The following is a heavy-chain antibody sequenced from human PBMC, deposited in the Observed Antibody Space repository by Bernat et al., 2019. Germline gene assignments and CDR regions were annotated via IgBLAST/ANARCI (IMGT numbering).Heavy chain of an antibody. CDR3: ARRVTYGSTFDY. CDR1: GGSISSSDYL. V-gene: IGHV4-39*02. J-gene: IGHJ4*02. Sequence: HLQLQESGPGLMKPSETLSLTCTVSGGSISSSDYLWGWLRQPPGKGLEWIGNIHYSGGTHYDPSLQSRVTISVDTSKNHFSLKMTSVTAADTAVYYCARRVTYGSTFDYWGQGTLVTVSS. D-gene: IGHD3-10*01. CDR2: IHYSGGT.